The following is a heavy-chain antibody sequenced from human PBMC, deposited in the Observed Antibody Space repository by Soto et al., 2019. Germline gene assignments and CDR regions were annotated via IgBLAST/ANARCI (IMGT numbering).Heavy chain of an antibody. D-gene: IGHD3-16*02. Sequence: EVQLVESGGGLVQPGGSLRLSCAASGFTFTSYSMNWVRQAPGKGLEWVSYIRGTTHYADSVKGRFTISRDNARSSLYLQMNSLRADDTAVYYCARDESFAFDIWGQGTMVTVSS. CDR3: ARDESFAFDI. J-gene: IGHJ3*02. V-gene: IGHV3-48*01. CDR1: GFTFTSYS. CDR2: IRGTT.